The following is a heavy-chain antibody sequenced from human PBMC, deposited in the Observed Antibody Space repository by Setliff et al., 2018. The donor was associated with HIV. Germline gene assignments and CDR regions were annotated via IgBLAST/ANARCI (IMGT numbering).Heavy chain of an antibody. J-gene: IGHJ4*02. V-gene: IGHV1-46*01. CDR3: ARDSSTGWFSADY. CDR1: GYTFTSYY. D-gene: IGHD6-19*01. CDR2: IHPSTGNT. Sequence: ASVKVSCKASGYTFTSYYMHWVRQAPRQGLEWMGLIHPSTGNTYYTQKFQGRVTWTRDTSTSTVYMELSSLRSEDTAVYYCARDSSTGWFSADYWGQGTLVTVSS.